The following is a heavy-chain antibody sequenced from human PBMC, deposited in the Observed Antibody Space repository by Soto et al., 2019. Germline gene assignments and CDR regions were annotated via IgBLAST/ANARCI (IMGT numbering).Heavy chain of an antibody. J-gene: IGHJ6*02. CDR3: ARVAGTAMARYYYGMDV. D-gene: IGHD5-18*01. V-gene: IGHV3-21*01. CDR1: GFTFSSYS. Sequence: GGSLRLSCAASGFTFSSYSMNWVRQAPGKGLEWVSSISSSSSYIYYADSVKGRFTISRDNAKNSLYLQMNSLGAEDTAVYYCARVAGTAMARYYYGMDVWGQGTTVTVSS. CDR2: ISSSSSYI.